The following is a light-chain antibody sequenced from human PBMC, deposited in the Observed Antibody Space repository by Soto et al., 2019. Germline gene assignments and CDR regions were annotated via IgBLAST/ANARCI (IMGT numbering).Light chain of an antibody. CDR2: AAS. CDR3: QQYNSYPLT. Sequence: AIRMTQSPSSFSASTGDRVTITCRASQGISSYLAWYQQKPGKAPKLLIYAASTLQSGVPSRFSGSGSGTDFTLTISSLQPDDFATYYCQQYNSYPLTFGGGTKVDI. J-gene: IGKJ4*01. V-gene: IGKV1-8*01. CDR1: QGISSY.